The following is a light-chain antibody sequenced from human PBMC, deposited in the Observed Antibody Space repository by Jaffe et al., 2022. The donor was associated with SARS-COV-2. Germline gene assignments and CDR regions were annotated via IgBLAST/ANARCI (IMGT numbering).Light chain of an antibody. CDR3: QQSYTVPLT. J-gene: IGKJ4*01. Sequence: DIQMTQSPSSLSASVGDRVTITCRASQSISGYLNWYQHKPGQAPKLLIYAASSLQSGVPSRFSGSGSGTDFTLTISSLQPEDFATYYCQQSYTVPLTFAGGTGVEIK. CDR2: AAS. V-gene: IGKV1-39*01. CDR1: QSISGY.